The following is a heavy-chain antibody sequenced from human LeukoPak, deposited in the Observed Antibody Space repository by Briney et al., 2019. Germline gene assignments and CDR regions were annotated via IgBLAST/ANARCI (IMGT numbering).Heavy chain of an antibody. J-gene: IGHJ5*02. D-gene: IGHD6-13*01. V-gene: IGHV4-39*01. CDR2: IYYSGST. CDR1: GGSISSSSYY. Sequence: SETLSLTCTASGGSISSSSYYWGWIRQPPGKGLEWIGSIYYSGSTYYNPSLKSRVTISVDTSKNQFSLKLSSVTAADTAVYYCARHDASLAAADFDPWGQGTLVTVSS. CDR3: ARHDASLAAADFDP.